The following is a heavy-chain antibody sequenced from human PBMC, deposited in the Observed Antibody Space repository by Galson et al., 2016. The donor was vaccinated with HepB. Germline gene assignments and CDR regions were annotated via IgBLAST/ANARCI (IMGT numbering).Heavy chain of an antibody. CDR1: GFIFSNYG. D-gene: IGHD6-19*01. CDR2: IWFDGSIQ. J-gene: IGHJ4*02. V-gene: IGHV3-33*01. Sequence: LRLSCAASGFIFSNYGLHWVRQAPGKGLEWVAVIWFDGSIQYYADSVKGRFTISRDNSNNMLSLQMDSLRGEDTAIYYCARVNGTGWPVFDNWGQGTLVTVSS. CDR3: ARVNGTGWPVFDN.